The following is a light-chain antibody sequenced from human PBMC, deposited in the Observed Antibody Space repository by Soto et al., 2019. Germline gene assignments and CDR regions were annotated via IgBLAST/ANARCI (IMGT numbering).Light chain of an antibody. V-gene: IGKV3-11*01. J-gene: IGKJ5*01. CDR3: QQRSNWPPEIT. CDR2: DAS. Sequence: EIVLTQSPVTLSLSPGERATLSCRASQSVSISLAWYQQKPGQAPRLLIYDASNRATGVPARFSGSGSGTDFTLTVSSLEPEDFALYYCQQRSNWPPEITFGQGTRLEIK. CDR1: QSVSIS.